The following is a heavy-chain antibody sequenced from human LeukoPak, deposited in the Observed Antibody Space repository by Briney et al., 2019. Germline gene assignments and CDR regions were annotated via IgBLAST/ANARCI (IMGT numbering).Heavy chain of an antibody. J-gene: IGHJ2*01. V-gene: IGHV3-23*01. CDR3: AKALSSSFYYFDL. CDR2: IHGGGDVT. CDR1: GFTFSNYA. Sequence: GGSLRLSCAVSGFTFSNYAMNWVRQAPEKGLEWVSTIHGGGDVTYYADSVKGRFTISRDNSRNTLYLQMNSLRAEDTAVYYCAKALSSSFYYFDLGGRGTLVTVSS. D-gene: IGHD3-16*02.